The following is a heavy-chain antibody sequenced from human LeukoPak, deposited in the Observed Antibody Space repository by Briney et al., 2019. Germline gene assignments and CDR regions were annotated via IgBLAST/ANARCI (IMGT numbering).Heavy chain of an antibody. D-gene: IGHD3-9*01. CDR2: IYSGGST. V-gene: IGHV3-66*01. J-gene: IGHJ4*02. Sequence: GGSLRLSCAASGFTVSSNYMSWVRQAPGKGLEWVSVIYSGGSTYYADPVKGRFTISRDNSKNTLYLQMNSLRAEDTAVYYCAREHPTSYDILTGYQYYFDYWGQGTLVTVSS. CDR3: AREHPTSYDILTGYQYYFDY. CDR1: GFTVSSNY.